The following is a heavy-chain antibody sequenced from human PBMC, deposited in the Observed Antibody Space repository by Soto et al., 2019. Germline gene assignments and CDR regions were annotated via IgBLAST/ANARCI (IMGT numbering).Heavy chain of an antibody. Sequence: GGSLRLSCAASGFTFSSYSMNWVRQAPGKGLEWVSAISSSSSYISYADSVQGRFTISRDNAKNSLYLQMNSLRAEDTAVYYCARGGDYGGNSGYWGQGTLVTGFS. J-gene: IGHJ4*02. D-gene: IGHD4-17*01. CDR1: GFTFSSYS. CDR3: ARGGDYGGNSGY. CDR2: ISSSSSYI. V-gene: IGHV3-21*01.